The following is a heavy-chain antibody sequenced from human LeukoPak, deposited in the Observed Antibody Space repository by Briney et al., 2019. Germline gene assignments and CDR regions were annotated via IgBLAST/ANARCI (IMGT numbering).Heavy chain of an antibody. V-gene: IGHV3-64*01. CDR3: ARDRRDAFDI. J-gene: IGHJ3*02. Sequence: PGGSLRLSCAASGFTFSSYAMHWVRQAPGKGLEYVSAISSNGGSTYYATSVKGRFTISRDNSKNTLYLQMGSLRAEDMAVYYCARDRRDAFDIWGQGTMVTVSS. CDR2: ISSNGGST. CDR1: GFTFSSYA.